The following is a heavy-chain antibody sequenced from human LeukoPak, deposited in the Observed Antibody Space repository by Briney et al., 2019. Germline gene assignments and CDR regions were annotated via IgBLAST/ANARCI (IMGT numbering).Heavy chain of an antibody. V-gene: IGHV3-30*03. D-gene: IGHD3-10*01. J-gene: IGHJ4*02. CDR1: GFTFSSYG. CDR2: ISYDGSNK. CDR3: ARDRYGSGSN. Sequence: GRSLRLSCAASGFTFSSYGMHWVRQAPGKGLGWVAVISYDGSNKYYADSVKGRFTISRDNSKNTLYLQMNSLRAEDTAVCYCARDRYGSGSNWGQGTLVTVSS.